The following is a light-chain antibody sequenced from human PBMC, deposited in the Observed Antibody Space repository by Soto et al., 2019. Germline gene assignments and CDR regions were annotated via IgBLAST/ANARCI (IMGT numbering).Light chain of an antibody. CDR1: SSDVGIYNY. J-gene: IGLJ3*02. CDR3: CSYAATSTLV. CDR2: DVI. Sequence: QLVLTQPRSVSGSPGQSVTISCTGTSSDVGIYNYVSWYQHHPGKAPKLIIYDVIKRPSWVPDRFSGSKSGITASLTISGLQADDEADYYCCSYAATSTLVFGGGTKLTVL. V-gene: IGLV2-11*01.